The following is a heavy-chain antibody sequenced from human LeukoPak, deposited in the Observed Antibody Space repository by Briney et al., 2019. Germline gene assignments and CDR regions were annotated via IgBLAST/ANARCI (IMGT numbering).Heavy chain of an antibody. D-gene: IGHD1-14*01. CDR2: IYYSGST. V-gene: IGHV4-59*01. CDR3: ARDRSRGHETINDY. J-gene: IGHJ4*02. Sequence: SETLSLTCTVSGGSISPYYWSWIRQPPGKGLEWIGYIYYSGSTNYNPSLRSRVTISVDTSKNQVSLKLSSVTAADTAVYHCARDRSRGHETINDYWGQGTLVTVSS. CDR1: GGSISPYY.